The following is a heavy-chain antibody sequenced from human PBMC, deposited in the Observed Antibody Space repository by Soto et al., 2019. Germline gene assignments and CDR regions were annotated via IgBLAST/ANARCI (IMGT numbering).Heavy chain of an antibody. CDR2: IYYSGST. D-gene: IGHD1-26*01. CDR1: GGSISSSSYY. J-gene: IGHJ4*02. CDR3: ARQPSVGATLPPPFDY. V-gene: IGHV4-39*01. Sequence: PSETLSLTCTVSGGSISSSSYYWGWIRQPPGKGLEWIGSIYYSGSTYYNPSLKSRVTISVDTSKNQFSLKLSSVTAADTAVYYCARQPSVGATLPPPFDYWGQGTLVTVSS.